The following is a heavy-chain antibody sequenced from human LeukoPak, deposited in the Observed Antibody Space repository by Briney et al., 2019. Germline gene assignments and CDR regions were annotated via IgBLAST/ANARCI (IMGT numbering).Heavy chain of an antibody. CDR2: INPSGGST. CDR1: GYTFTSYY. Sequence: ASVKVSCKASGYTFTSYYMHWVRQAPGQGLEWMGIINPSGGSTSYAQKFQGRVTMTRDTSTSTVYMELSSLRSEDTAVYYRARASNTRIAARPLYFDYWGQGTLVTVSS. D-gene: IGHD6-6*01. V-gene: IGHV1-46*01. J-gene: IGHJ4*02. CDR3: ARASNTRIAARPLYFDY.